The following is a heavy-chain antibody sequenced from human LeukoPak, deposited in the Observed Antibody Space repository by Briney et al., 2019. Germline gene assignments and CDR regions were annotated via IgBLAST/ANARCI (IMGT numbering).Heavy chain of an antibody. D-gene: IGHD6-6*01. CDR2: IYPGDSDI. CDR3: ARHYISSSSHFWFDY. V-gene: IGHV5-51*01. J-gene: IGHJ4*02. Sequence: GESLKISCKGSGYSFTDYWIDWVRQMPGKGLEWMVTIYPGDSDIRYSPSFQGQVTISADKSISTAYVQWSSLKASDTAIYYCARHYISSSSHFWFDYWGQGTLVTVSS. CDR1: GYSFTDYW.